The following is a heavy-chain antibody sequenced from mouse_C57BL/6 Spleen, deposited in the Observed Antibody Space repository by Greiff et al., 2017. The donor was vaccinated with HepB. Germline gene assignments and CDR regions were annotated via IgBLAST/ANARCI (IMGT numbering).Heavy chain of an antibody. CDR1: GYAFSSYW. J-gene: IGHJ2*01. D-gene: IGHD2-1*01. CDR3: ARSAYGNYFDY. Sequence: VQLQQSGAELVKPGASVKISCKASGYAFSSYWMNWVKQRPGKGLEWIGQIYPGDGDTNYNGKFKGKATLTADKSSSTAYMQLSSLTSEDSAVYFCARSAYGNYFDYWGQGTTLTVSS. CDR2: IYPGDGDT. V-gene: IGHV1-80*01.